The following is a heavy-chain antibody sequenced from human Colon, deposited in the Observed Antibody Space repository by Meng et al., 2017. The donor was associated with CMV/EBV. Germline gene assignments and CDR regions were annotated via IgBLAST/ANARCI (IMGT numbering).Heavy chain of an antibody. CDR2: INHSGST. J-gene: IGHJ6*02. CDR3: ARLRAGRIVVVPAAIKGEYYYYDMDV. Sequence: SETLSLTCAVYGGSFSGYYWSWIRQPPGKGLEWIGEINHSGSTNYNPSLKSRVTISVDTSKNQFSLKLSSVTAADTAVYYCARLRAGRIVVVPAAIKGEYYYYDMDVWGQGTTVTVSS. V-gene: IGHV4-34*01. D-gene: IGHD2-2*02. CDR1: GGSFSGYY.